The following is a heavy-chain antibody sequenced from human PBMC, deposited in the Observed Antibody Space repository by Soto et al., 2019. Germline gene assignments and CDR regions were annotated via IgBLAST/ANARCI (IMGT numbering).Heavy chain of an antibody. J-gene: IGHJ4*02. Sequence: SETLSLTCTVSGGSISSGGYCWDWIRQPPGKGLEWIGSIYYSETYFNPSLKIRLTISRDTSKSQFSLKLSSVTAADTAVYYCVRFWPLPYSDALTDYTDAFDYWGQGTQVTVSS. CDR3: VRFWPLPYSDALTDYTDAFDY. V-gene: IGHV4-39*01. D-gene: IGHD3-9*01. CDR2: IYYSET. CDR1: GGSISSGGYC.